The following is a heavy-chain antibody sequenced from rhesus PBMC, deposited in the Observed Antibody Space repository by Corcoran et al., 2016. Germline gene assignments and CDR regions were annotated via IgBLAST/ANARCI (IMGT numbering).Heavy chain of an antibody. CDR1: GGSISSNY. CDR2: ISGSGGST. V-gene: IGHV4-173*01. D-gene: IGHD3-3*01. CDR3: ARGSPITIFGLVISEYFDY. J-gene: IGHJ4*01. Sequence: QLQLQESGPGLVKPSETLSLTCAVSGGSISSNYWSWIRQPPGKGLEWIGRISGSGGSTDYNPSLKSRVTISTGTSKNQFSLKLSSVTAADTAVYYCARGSPITIFGLVISEYFDYWGQGVLVTVSS.